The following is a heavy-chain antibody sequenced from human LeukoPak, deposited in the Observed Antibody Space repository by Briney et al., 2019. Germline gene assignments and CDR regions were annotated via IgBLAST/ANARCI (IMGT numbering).Heavy chain of an antibody. V-gene: IGHV3-30*04. CDR1: GFTFSSYA. Sequence: PGGSLRLSCAASGFTFSSYAMHWVRQAPGKGLEWVAVISYDGSNKYYADSVKGRFTISRDNSKNTLYLQMNSLRAEDTAVYYCAKDFSGSHGYCFDYWGQGTLVTVSS. J-gene: IGHJ4*02. D-gene: IGHD1-26*01. CDR2: ISYDGSNK. CDR3: AKDFSGSHGYCFDY.